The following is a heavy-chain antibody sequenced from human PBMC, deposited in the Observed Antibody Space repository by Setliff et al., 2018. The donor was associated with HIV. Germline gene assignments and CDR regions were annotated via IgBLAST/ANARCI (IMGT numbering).Heavy chain of an antibody. J-gene: IGHJ4*02. CDR2: INTNTGNP. V-gene: IGHV7-4-1*02. CDR3: ARGPPSQVDY. CDR1: GYTFTKYA. Sequence: GASVKVSCKASGYTFTKYAMNWVRQAPGQGLEWMGWINTNTGNPTYAQGFTGRFVFSLDTSVSTAYLQISSLKTEDSAVYYCARGPPSQVDYWGQGTLVTVSS.